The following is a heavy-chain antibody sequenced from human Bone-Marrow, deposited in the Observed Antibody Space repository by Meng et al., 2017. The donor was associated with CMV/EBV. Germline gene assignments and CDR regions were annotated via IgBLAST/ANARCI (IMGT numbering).Heavy chain of an antibody. CDR3: ASGTDFWSGYYLLRPQNYYYYGMDV. V-gene: IGHV1-69*06. J-gene: IGHJ6*02. CDR2: IIPIFGTA. D-gene: IGHD3-3*01. Sequence: WGRQAPGQGLEWMGGIIPIFGTANYAQKFQGRVTITADKSTSTAYMELSSLRSEDTAVYYCASGTDFWSGYYLLRPQNYYYYGMDVWGQGTTVTVSS.